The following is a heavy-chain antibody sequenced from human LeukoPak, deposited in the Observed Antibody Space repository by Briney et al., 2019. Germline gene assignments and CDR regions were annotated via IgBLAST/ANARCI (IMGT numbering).Heavy chain of an antibody. CDR2: INPNSGGT. V-gene: IGHV1-2*02. CDR1: GYTFTGYY. J-gene: IGHJ6*02. CDR3: ARDLAVAGMEVYYYYGMDV. Sequence: GASVKVSCKASGYTFTGYYMHWVRQAPGQGLEWMGWINPNSGGTNYAQKFQGRVTMTRDTSISTAYMELSRLRSDDTAVYYCARDLAVAGMEVYYYYGMDVWGQGTTVTVSS. D-gene: IGHD6-19*01.